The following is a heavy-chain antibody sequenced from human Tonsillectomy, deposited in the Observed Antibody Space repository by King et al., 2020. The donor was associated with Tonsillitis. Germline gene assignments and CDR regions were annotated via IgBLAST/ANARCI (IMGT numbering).Heavy chain of an antibody. J-gene: IGHJ3*01. CDR1: GFSFSSYW. CDR2: INSDGCGT. D-gene: IGHD2-21*02. V-gene: IGHV3-74*01. CDR3: ARGGDDHAFDY. Sequence: VQLVESGGTLVQPGGSLRLSCAASGFSFSSYWIHWVRQAPGKGLVWVSRINSDGCGTIYADSVKGRFTTSRDNAKSTLYLQMNSLRDEDTAVYYCARGGDDHAFDYWGQGTVVTVSA.